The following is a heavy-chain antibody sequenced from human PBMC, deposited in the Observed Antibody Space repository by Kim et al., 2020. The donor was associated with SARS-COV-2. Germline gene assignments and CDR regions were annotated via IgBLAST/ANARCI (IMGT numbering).Heavy chain of an antibody. J-gene: IGHJ6*01. V-gene: IGHV4-59*08. CDR3: ARQRSLDTDMATFYYYYG. D-gene: IGHD5-18*01. CDR1: GRSISSYY. Sequence: SETLSLTCTVSGRSISSYYWSWIRQPPGEGLEWIGHIYYSGSTNYNPSLKSRVTISVDTSKNQFSLKLSSVTAADTAVYYCARQRSLDTDMATFYYYYG. CDR2: IYYSGST.